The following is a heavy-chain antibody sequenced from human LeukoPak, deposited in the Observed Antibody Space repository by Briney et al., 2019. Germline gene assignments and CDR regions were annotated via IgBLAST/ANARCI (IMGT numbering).Heavy chain of an antibody. J-gene: IGHJ4*02. D-gene: IGHD6-6*01. Sequence: ASVKVSCKASGYTFSNYDMNWVRQAPGQGLEWMGMITPSGGISYAQKFQGRVTITRDMSTNTVYMELSSLRSEDTAVYYCARVDSTSPHELDYWGQGTLVTVSS. CDR1: GYTFSNYD. V-gene: IGHV1-46*01. CDR2: ITPSGGI. CDR3: ARVDSTSPHELDY.